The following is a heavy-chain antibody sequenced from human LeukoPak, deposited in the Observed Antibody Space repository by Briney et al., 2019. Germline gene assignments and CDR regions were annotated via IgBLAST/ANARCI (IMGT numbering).Heavy chain of an antibody. D-gene: IGHD2-2*02. Sequence: SETLSLTCTVSGGSISGYYWSWIRQPAGKGLEWIGRIYTTGNTNYNPSLKSRLTMSVDTSKNQFSLKLSSVTAADTAVYYCARGDYSSSTRCYSCWFDPWGQGTLVTVSS. CDR2: IYTTGNT. V-gene: IGHV4-4*07. CDR3: ARGDYSSSTRCYSCWFDP. CDR1: GGSISGYY. J-gene: IGHJ5*02.